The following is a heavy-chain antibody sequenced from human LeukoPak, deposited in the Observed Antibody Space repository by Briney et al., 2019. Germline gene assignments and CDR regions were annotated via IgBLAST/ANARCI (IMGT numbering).Heavy chain of an antibody. Sequence: GGSLRLSCAASGFTFSDYYMSWIRLVPGKGLEWVSYISSSGSTIYYADSVKGRFTIFRDNAKNSLYLQMNSLRAEDTAVYYCARSSQQWLVRYWFDPWGQGTLVTVSS. V-gene: IGHV3-11*01. CDR2: ISSSGSTI. CDR1: GFTFSDYY. D-gene: IGHD6-19*01. CDR3: ARSSQQWLVRYWFDP. J-gene: IGHJ5*02.